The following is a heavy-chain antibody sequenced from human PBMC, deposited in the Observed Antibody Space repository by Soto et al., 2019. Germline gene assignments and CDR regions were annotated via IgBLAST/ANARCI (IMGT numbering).Heavy chain of an antibody. CDR3: ASSPRGYCSSTSCRQLGNYYGMDV. V-gene: IGHV5-10-1*01. J-gene: IGHJ6*02. CDR1: GYSFTSYW. CDR2: IDPSDSYT. Sequence: GESLKISCKGSGYSFTSYWISWVRQMPGKGLEWMGRIDPSDSYTNYSPSFQGHVTISADKSISTAYLQWSSLKASDTAMYYCASSPRGYCSSTSCRQLGNYYGMDVWGQGTTVTVSS. D-gene: IGHD2-2*01.